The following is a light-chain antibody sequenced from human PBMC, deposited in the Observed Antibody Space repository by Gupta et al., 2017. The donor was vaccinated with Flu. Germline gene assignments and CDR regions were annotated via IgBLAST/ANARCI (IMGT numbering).Light chain of an antibody. Sequence: IVMTQSPDSLAVSLGERATINCKSSQSVLYSSNNKNNLAWYQQKPGQHPKQLMIWASTRESGVPERSSGGGSGTEDTITISSLQAEDVAVNYCRQYYSSPNSFGQGTKLEIK. CDR2: WAS. CDR1: QSVLYSSNNKNN. V-gene: IGKV4-1*01. CDR3: RQYYSSPNS. J-gene: IGKJ2*03.